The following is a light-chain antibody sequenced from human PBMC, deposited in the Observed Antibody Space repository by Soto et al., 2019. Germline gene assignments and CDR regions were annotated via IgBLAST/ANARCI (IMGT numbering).Light chain of an antibody. J-gene: IGLJ1*01. V-gene: IGLV2-14*01. CDR3: SSYTSSSTL. CDR2: EVT. CDR1: SSDVGGYNY. Sequence: QSALTQPASVSGSPGQSITISCTGASSDVGGYNYVSWYQHRPGKAPKLMIYEVTNRPSGVSIRFSGSKSGNTASLTISGLQAEDEADYYCSSYTSSSTLFGTGTKLTVL.